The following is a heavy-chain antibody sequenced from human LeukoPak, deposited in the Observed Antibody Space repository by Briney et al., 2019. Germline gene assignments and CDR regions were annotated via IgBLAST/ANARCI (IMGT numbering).Heavy chain of an antibody. CDR1: GFTFSSYS. V-gene: IGHV3-21*01. D-gene: IGHD2-21*01. J-gene: IGHJ2*01. CDR3: ARGVAYCGGDCAPEYFDL. CDR2: ISSSSSYI. Sequence: PGGSLRLSCAASGFTFSSYSMNWVRQAPGKGLEGVSSISSSSSYIYYADSVKGRFTISRDNAKNSLYLQMDSLRAEDTAVYYCARGVAYCGGDCAPEYFDLWGRGTLVTVSS.